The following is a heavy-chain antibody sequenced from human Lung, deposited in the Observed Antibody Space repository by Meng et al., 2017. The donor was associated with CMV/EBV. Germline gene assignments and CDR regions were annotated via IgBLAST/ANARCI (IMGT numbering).Heavy chain of an antibody. Sequence: SETLSLTXAVYGGSCSGYYWSWIRQPPGKGLEWIGEINHSGNTNYNPSLKSRVTISVDTSKNQFSLNLSSVTAADTAVYYCARSSYYYYYGMDVWGHGTTVTVSS. CDR1: GGSCSGYY. CDR2: INHSGNT. CDR3: ARSSYYYYYGMDV. J-gene: IGHJ6*02. V-gene: IGHV4-34*01.